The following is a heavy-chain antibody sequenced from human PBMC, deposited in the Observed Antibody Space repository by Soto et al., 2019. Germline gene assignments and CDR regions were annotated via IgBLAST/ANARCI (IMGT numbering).Heavy chain of an antibody. J-gene: IGHJ4*02. CDR2: ISSSSSYT. CDR3: ASLLKGYSSGWKFDY. CDR1: GFTFSDYY. D-gene: IGHD6-19*01. Sequence: QVQLVESGGGLVKPGGSLRLSCAASGFTFSDYYMSWIRQAPGKGLEWVSYISSSSSYTNYADSVKGRFTISRDNAKNSLYRQMNSLRAEDTAVYYCASLLKGYSSGWKFDYWGQGTLVTVSS. V-gene: IGHV3-11*06.